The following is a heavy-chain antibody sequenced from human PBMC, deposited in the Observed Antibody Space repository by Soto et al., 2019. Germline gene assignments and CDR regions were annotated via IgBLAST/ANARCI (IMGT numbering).Heavy chain of an antibody. J-gene: IGHJ3*02. CDR2: IGAYNGDT. V-gene: IGHV1-18*01. D-gene: IGHD3-10*01. Sequence: QVQLVQSGAEVKNPGASVKVSCKASGYSFSSYGISWVRQAPGQGLEWVGWIGAYNGDTNYAQKLQGRVPLTTDTSTSTAYMELTSLRSDDPAMYYCARDRGYRPDTFDIWGQGTMVIVNS. CDR1: GYSFSSYG. CDR3: ARDRGYRPDTFDI.